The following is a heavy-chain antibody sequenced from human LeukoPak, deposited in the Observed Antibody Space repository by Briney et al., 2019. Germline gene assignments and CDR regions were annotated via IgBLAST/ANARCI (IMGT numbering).Heavy chain of an antibody. CDR1: GRSISSGSYY. CDR2: IYTSGST. J-gene: IGHJ4*02. D-gene: IGHD4-11*01. V-gene: IGHV4-61*02. Sequence: SETLSLTCTVSGRSISSGSYYWSWIRQLAGKGLEWIGRIYTSGSTNYNPSLKGRVTISVDTSKNQFSLKLSSVTAADTAVYYCARRPLSTGMMGYDYWGQGTLVTVSS. CDR3: ARRPLSTGMMGYDY.